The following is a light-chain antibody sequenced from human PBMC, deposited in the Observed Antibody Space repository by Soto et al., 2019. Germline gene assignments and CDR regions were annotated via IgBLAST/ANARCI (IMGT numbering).Light chain of an antibody. CDR3: SSYAGSLYV. CDR1: SSDVGGYNY. Sequence: QSVLTQTPSASGSPGQSVTISCTGTSSDVGGYNYVSWYQQHPGKAPKLMIYEVSKRPSGVPDRFSGSKSGNTASLTVSGLQAEDEADYYCSSYAGSLYVFGTGTKVTVL. J-gene: IGLJ1*01. CDR2: EVS. V-gene: IGLV2-8*01.